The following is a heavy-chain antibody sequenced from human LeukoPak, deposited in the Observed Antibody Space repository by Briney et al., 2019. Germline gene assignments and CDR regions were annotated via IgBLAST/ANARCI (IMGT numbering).Heavy chain of an antibody. CDR3: ARVQGSSGPGIFEY. D-gene: IGHD6-19*01. V-gene: IGHV3-7*01. CDR1: GLTFSNYW. Sequence: GGSLRLSCAASGLTFSNYWMSWVRQAPGKGLEWVANIKQDGSEKFYVDSVKGRLTISRDNAKNSLYLQMNSLRVEDTAVYYCARVQGSSGPGIFEYWGQGTLVTVSS. J-gene: IGHJ4*02. CDR2: IKQDGSEK.